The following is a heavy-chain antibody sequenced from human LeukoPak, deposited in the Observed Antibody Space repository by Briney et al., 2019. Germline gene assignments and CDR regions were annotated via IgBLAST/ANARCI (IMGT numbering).Heavy chain of an antibody. D-gene: IGHD2-2*01. CDR2: TYYRSAWYN. V-gene: IGHV6-1*01. Sequence: SQTLSLTCAISGDSVSSNSVTWNWIRQSPSRGLEWLGRTYYRSAWYNDYAVSVRGRITVNPDTPKNQFSLHLNSVTPEDTAVYYCARRLTQYDCFDPWGQGILVTVSS. CDR3: ARRLTQYDCFDP. J-gene: IGHJ5*02. CDR1: GDSVSSNSVT.